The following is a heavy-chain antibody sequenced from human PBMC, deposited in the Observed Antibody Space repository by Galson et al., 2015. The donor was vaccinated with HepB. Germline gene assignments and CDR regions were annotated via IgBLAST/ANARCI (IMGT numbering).Heavy chain of an antibody. CDR3: AKDHWGSYSGWFDP. Sequence: LRLSCAASGFTFSSYAMSWVRQAPGKGLEWVSAISGSGGSTYYADSVKGRFTISRDNSKNTLYLQMNSLRAEDTAVYYCAKDHWGSYSGWFDPWGQGTLVTVSS. CDR1: GFTFSSYA. D-gene: IGHD1-26*01. J-gene: IGHJ5*02. CDR2: ISGSGGST. V-gene: IGHV3-23*01.